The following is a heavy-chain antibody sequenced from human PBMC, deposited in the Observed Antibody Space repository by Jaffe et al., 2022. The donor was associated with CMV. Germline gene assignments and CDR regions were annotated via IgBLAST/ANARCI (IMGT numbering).Heavy chain of an antibody. D-gene: IGHD3-22*01. CDR1: GFTFSSYA. CDR3: AKGQTYGDSSGYYFFDY. CDR2: ISGSGGST. J-gene: IGHJ4*02. Sequence: EVQLVESGGGLVQPGGSLRLSCAASGFTFSSYAMSWVRQAPGKGLEWVSAISGSGGSTYYADSVKGRFTISRDNSKNTLYLQMNSLRAEDTAVYYCAKGQTYGDSSGYYFFDYWGQGTLVTVSS. V-gene: IGHV3-23*04.